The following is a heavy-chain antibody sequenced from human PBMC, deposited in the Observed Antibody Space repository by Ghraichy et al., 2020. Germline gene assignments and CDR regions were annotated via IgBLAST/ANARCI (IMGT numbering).Heavy chain of an antibody. Sequence: GESLNISCAASGFTFSSYWMSWVRQAPGKGLEWVANIKQDGSEKYYVDSVKGRFTISRDNAKNSLYLQMNSLRAEDTALYYCARLQSTVTCYGMDVWGQGTTVTVSS. V-gene: IGHV3-7*03. CDR3: ARLQSTVTCYGMDV. CDR1: GFTFSSYW. D-gene: IGHD4-11*01. CDR2: IKQDGSEK. J-gene: IGHJ6*02.